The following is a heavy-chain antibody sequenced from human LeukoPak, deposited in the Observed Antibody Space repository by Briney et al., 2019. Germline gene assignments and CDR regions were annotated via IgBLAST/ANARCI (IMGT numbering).Heavy chain of an antibody. Sequence: GGSLRLSCAASGFIFSSYAMSWVRQAPGKGLEWVSAISGSGGSTYYADSVKGRFTISRDNSKDTLYLQMNSLRAEDTAVYYCAKDRPVGGTPAEYFQHWGQGTLVTVSS. V-gene: IGHV3-23*01. CDR3: AKDRPVGGTPAEYFQH. CDR1: GFIFSSYA. D-gene: IGHD1-26*01. CDR2: ISGSGGST. J-gene: IGHJ1*01.